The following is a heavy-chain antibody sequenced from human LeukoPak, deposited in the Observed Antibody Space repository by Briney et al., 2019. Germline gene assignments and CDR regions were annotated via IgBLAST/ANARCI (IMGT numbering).Heavy chain of an antibody. D-gene: IGHD6-13*01. CDR1: GGSISSGGYY. Sequence: SETLSLTCTVSGGSISSGGYYWSWIRQHPGKGLEWIGYIYYSGSTYYNPSLKSRVTISVDTSKNQFSLKLSSVTAADTAVYYCARAPGSSSWYILGYWGQGTLVTVSS. CDR3: ARAPGSSSWYILGY. J-gene: IGHJ4*02. V-gene: IGHV4-31*03. CDR2: IYYSGST.